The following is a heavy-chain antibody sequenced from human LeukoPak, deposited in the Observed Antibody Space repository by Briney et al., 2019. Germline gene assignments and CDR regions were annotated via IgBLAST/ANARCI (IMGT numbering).Heavy chain of an antibody. CDR3: ARDGGRDYGGNSEFDY. V-gene: IGHV3-21*01. J-gene: IGHJ4*02. CDR1: GFTFSSYS. Sequence: GGSLRLSCAASGFTFSSYSMNWVRQAPGKGLEWVSSISSSSSYIYYADSVKGRFTISRDNAKNSLYLQMNSLRAEDTAVYYCARDGGRDYGGNSEFDYWGQGTLSPSPQ. D-gene: IGHD4-23*01. CDR2: ISSSSSYI.